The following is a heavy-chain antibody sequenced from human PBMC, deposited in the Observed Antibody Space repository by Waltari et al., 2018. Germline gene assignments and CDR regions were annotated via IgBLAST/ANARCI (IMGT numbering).Heavy chain of an antibody. CDR3: AKDWGSSIAARWDAFDI. J-gene: IGHJ3*02. CDR1: GVSITSGSHY. V-gene: IGHV4-61*02. CDR2: IYTSGST. Sequence: QVQLQESGPGLVKPSQTLSLTCSVSGVSITSGSHYWSWIRQPAGKGLEWIGHIYTSGSTKYNPAMKRRVTISVDTSKNTLYLQMNSLRAEDTAVYYCAKDWGSSIAARWDAFDIWGQGTMVTVSS. D-gene: IGHD6-6*01.